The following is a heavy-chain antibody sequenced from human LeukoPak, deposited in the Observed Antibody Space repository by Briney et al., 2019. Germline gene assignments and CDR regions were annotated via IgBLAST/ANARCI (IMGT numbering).Heavy chain of an antibody. J-gene: IGHJ4*02. CDR3: ARDLSSRDAY. V-gene: IGHV3-23*03. D-gene: IGHD6-13*01. CDR2: IYSGGST. CDR1: GFTFSSYA. Sequence: GGSLRLSCAASGFTFSSYAMSWVRQAPGKGLEWVSVIYSGGSTYYADSVKGRFTISRDNTKNSLYLQMSSLTVEDTAVYYCARDLSSRDAYWGQGTLVTVSS.